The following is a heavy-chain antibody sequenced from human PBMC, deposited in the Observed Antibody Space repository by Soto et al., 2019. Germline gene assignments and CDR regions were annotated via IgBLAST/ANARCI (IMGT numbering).Heavy chain of an antibody. Sequence: SETLSLTCTVSGASISGFYLSWIRKSAGKGLEWIGRIYATGTTSYNPSLKSRVMMSVDTSKKQFSLKLRSVTAADTAVYYCVRDGTKTLRDWFDPWGQGMSVTVSS. D-gene: IGHD1-1*01. CDR3: VRDGTKTLRDWFDP. J-gene: IGHJ5*02. CDR2: IYATGTT. CDR1: GASISGFY. V-gene: IGHV4-4*07.